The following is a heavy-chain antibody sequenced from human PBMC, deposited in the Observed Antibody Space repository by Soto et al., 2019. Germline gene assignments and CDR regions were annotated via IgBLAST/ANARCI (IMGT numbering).Heavy chain of an antibody. CDR2: IYYSGST. D-gene: IGHD3-22*01. J-gene: IGHJ1*01. Sequence: QVQLQESGPGLVKPSQTLSLTCTVSGGSISIGVYYWRWIRQHPGKGLEWIGYIYYSGSTYYNPSLKSRVTIPVDTSNIQFSLKLSSVTAADTAVYYGANYDSSGSRGFQHWGQGTLVTVSS. CDR1: GGSISIGVYY. V-gene: IGHV4-31*03. CDR3: ANYDSSGSRGFQH.